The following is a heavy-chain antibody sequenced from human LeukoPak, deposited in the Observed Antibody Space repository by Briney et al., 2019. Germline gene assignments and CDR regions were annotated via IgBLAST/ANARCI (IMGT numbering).Heavy chain of an antibody. CDR2: ITGSGGNS. CDR3: AKDGQRVLYSSGFPYFDY. J-gene: IGHJ4*02. CDR1: GFIFSTYG. Sequence: GGSLRLSCAASGFIFSTYGMSWVRQAPGKGLEWVSLITGSGGNSYYADSVEGRFTISRDNSKNTLYLQMNSLRADDTAVYYCAKDGQRVLYSSGFPYFDYWGRGTLVTVSS. V-gene: IGHV3-23*01. D-gene: IGHD6-19*01.